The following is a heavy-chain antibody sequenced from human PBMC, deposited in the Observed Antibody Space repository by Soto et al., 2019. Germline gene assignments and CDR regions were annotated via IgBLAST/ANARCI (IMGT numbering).Heavy chain of an antibody. Sequence: QVQLQESGPGLVKPSGTLSLTCAVPGGSVSSSNWWSWVRQSPGKGLEWMGEIYHSGSAHYNPSLKSRATISLDKSKNQFSLRLTSVTAADTAVYYCARVPGVVVSADDAFDFWGPGTRVIVSS. D-gene: IGHD2-21*02. V-gene: IGHV4-4*02. CDR3: ARVPGVVVSADDAFDF. J-gene: IGHJ3*01. CDR1: GGSVSSSNW. CDR2: IYHSGSA.